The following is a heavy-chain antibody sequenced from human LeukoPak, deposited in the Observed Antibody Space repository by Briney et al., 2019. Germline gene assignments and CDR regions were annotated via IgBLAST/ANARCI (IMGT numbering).Heavy chain of an antibody. V-gene: IGHV3-66*02. CDR3: ARDQNV. J-gene: IGHJ6*02. CDR2: TNSGGTT. CDR1: GFTVSTNY. Sequence: GSLKLSCAASGFTVSTNYMSWVRQAPGKGLEWVSVTNSGGTTHYAESVKGRFTISRDNSKNTVYLQMNSLRTEDTAVYYCARDQNVWGQGTTVTVSS.